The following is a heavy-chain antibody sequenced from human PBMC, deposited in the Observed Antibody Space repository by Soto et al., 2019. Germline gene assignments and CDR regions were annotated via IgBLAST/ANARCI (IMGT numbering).Heavy chain of an antibody. CDR1: GGTFISYA. V-gene: IGHV1-69*13. J-gene: IGHJ4*02. D-gene: IGHD5-12*01. CDR3: ARIRDGYNHFDY. CDR2: IIPIFGTA. Sequence: SVKVSCKASGGTFISYAISWVRQAPGQGLEWMGGIIPIFGTANYAQKFQGRVTITADESTSTAYMELSSLRSEDTAVYYCARIRDGYNHFDYWGQGTLVTVSS.